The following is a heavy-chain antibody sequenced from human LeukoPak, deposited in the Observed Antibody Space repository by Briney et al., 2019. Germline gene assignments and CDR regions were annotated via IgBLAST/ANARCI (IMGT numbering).Heavy chain of an antibody. CDR2: VYYTGST. D-gene: IGHD3-10*01. J-gene: IGHJ5*02. Sequence: PSETLSLTCSVSGASVTSGGFYWGWLRQPPGKGLEWIATVYYTGSTYYSPSLKSRVTISIDTSKNQFSLNLRSVIAADTAVYYCARHSGSGSLSRPFDPWGQGTLVTVSS. CDR1: GASVTSGGFY. CDR3: ARHSGSGSLSRPFDP. V-gene: IGHV4-39*01.